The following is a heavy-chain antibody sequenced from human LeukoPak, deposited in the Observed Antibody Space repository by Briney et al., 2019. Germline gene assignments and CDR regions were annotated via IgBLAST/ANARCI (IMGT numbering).Heavy chain of an antibody. D-gene: IGHD1-1*01. V-gene: IGHV3-7*03. J-gene: IGHJ5*02. CDR1: GFTFSSYW. CDR2: IKQDGSGK. Sequence: PGGSLRLSCAASGFTFSSYWMSWVRQAPGKGLEWVANIKQDGSGKYYVDSVKGRFTISRDNAKNSLYLQMNSLRAEDTAVYYCARDLNNWNDNWFDPWGQGTLVTVSS. CDR3: ARDLNNWNDNWFDP.